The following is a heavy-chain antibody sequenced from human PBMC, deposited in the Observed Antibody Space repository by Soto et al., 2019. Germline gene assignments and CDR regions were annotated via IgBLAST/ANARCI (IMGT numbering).Heavy chain of an antibody. D-gene: IGHD5-18*01. CDR2: INHSGST. J-gene: IGHJ3*02. V-gene: IGHV4-34*01. CDR1: GGSFSGYY. CDR3: ARAGDTAMVTAFDI. Sequence: SETLSLTCAVYGGSFSGYYWSWIRQPPGKGLEWIGEINHSGSTNYNPSLKSRVTISVDTSKNQFSLKLSSVTAADTAVYYCARAGDTAMVTAFDIWGQGTMVTVSS.